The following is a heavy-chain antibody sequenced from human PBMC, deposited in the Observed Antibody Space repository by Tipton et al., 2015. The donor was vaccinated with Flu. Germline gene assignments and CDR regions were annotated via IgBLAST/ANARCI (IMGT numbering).Heavy chain of an antibody. CDR3: ARPSGWGKYYFDY. D-gene: IGHD6-19*01. CDR1: GFTFSSYG. J-gene: IGHJ4*02. Sequence: SLRLSCAASGFTFSSYGMHWVRQAPGKGLEWLSCISSSGSITYYADSVKGRFTISRDNTKNSLYLQMNSLRAEDTAVYYCARPSGWGKYYFDYWGQGTLVTVSS. V-gene: IGHV3-48*03. CDR2: ISSSGSIT.